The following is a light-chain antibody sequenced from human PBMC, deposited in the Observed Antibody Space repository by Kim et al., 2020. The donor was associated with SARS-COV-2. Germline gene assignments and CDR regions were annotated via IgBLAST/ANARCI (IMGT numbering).Light chain of an antibody. J-gene: IGLJ1*01. CDR2: GNS. V-gene: IGLV1-40*01. CDR1: NSNIGAGYD. Sequence: GQRVTISCTGSNSNIGAGYDVHWYQQLPGTAPKLLIYGNSNRPSGVPDRFSASKSGTSASLAITGLQAEDEADYFCQSYDHSLSDVFGTGTKVTVL. CDR3: QSYDHSLSDV.